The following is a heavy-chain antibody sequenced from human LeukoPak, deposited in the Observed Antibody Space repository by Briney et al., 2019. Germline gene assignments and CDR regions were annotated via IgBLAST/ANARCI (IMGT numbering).Heavy chain of an antibody. CDR2: IYSGGSA. CDR3: AKVLGLTRNAFDI. V-gene: IGHV3-66*01. D-gene: IGHD1-26*01. J-gene: IGHJ3*02. Sequence: GGSLRLSCAASGFTVRSNYMNWVRQAPGKGLEWVSVIYSGGSAYYADSVKGRFTFSRDNSKSTLYLQMNSLRAEDTAVYYCAKVLGLTRNAFDIWGQGTMVTVSS. CDR1: GFTVRSNY.